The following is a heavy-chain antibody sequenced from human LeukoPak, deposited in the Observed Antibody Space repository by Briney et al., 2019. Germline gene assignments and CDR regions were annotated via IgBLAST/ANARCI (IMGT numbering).Heavy chain of an antibody. V-gene: IGHV3-48*04. CDR1: GFTFSSYS. CDR2: ISSSSSTI. J-gene: IGHJ6*03. Sequence: GGSLRLPCAASGFTFSSYSMNWVRQAPGKGLEWVSYISSSSSTIYYADSVKGRFTISRDNAKNSLYLQMNSLRAEDTAVYYCAREEYSSSSVYYYYYMDVWGKGTTVTVSS. CDR3: AREEYSSSSVYYYYYMDV. D-gene: IGHD6-6*01.